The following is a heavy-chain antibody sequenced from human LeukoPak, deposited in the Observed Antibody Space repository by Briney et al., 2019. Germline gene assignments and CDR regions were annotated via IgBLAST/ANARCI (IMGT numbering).Heavy chain of an antibody. Sequence: ASVKVSCKVSGYTLTELSMHWVRQAPGKGLEWMGGFDPEDGETVYAQKFQGRVTMTEDTSTDTAYMELSSLRSEDTAVYYCATGGVVNTEIDYWGQGTLVTASS. CDR1: GYTLTELS. V-gene: IGHV1-24*01. D-gene: IGHD3-3*01. J-gene: IGHJ4*02. CDR3: ATGGVVNTEIDY. CDR2: FDPEDGET.